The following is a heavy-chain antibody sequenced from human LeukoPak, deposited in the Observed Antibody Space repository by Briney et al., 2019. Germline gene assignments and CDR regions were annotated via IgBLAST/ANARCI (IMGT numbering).Heavy chain of an antibody. CDR2: INDIGTDR. V-gene: IGHV3-74*01. CDR3: ANGRSGSIDY. CDR1: GFTFSRYY. J-gene: IGHJ4*02. D-gene: IGHD1-26*01. Sequence: GGSLRLSCAASGFTFSRYYMHWVRQAPGKGLVWVSRINDIGTDRIYADSVKGRFTISRDNAKNSLYLQMNSLRAEDTALYYCANGRSGSIDYWGQGTLVTVSS.